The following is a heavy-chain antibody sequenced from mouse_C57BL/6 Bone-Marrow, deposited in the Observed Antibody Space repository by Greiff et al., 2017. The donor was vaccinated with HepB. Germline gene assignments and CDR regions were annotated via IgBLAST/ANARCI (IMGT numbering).Heavy chain of an antibody. CDR3: TRDPAWYFDV. J-gene: IGHJ1*03. CDR2: IRNKANNHAT. V-gene: IGHV6-6*01. D-gene: IGHD1-2*01. CDR1: GFTFSDAW. Sequence: EVMLVESGGGLVQPGGSMKLSCAASGFTFSDAWMDWVRQSPEKGLEWVAEIRNKANNHATYYAESVKGRFTISRDDSKSSVYLQMNSLRAEDTGIYYGTRDPAWYFDVWGTGTTVTVSS.